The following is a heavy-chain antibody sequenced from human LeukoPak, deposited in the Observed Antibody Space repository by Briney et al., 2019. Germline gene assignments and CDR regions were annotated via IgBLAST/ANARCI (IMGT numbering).Heavy chain of an antibody. D-gene: IGHD3-16*01. J-gene: IGHJ4*02. CDR2: LKQDGSEK. CDR1: GFTFSGYW. Sequence: ASLRLSCAASGFTFSGYWMAWVRQAPGRGLEWVAHLKQDGSEKNYVDPVKGRFTISRDNAKNSVYLQMDTLRAEDTAVYYCARDDYLGYWGQGTLVTVSS. CDR3: ARDDYLGY. V-gene: IGHV3-7*05.